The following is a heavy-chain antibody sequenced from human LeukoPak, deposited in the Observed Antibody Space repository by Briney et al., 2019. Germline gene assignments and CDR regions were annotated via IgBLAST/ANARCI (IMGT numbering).Heavy chain of an antibody. D-gene: IGHD2-2*01. CDR1: LVTFGRHG. V-gene: IGHV3-30*02. CDR2: VRYDGSDT. CDR3: AKGSFYCSTNTCPQYYYYMDV. Sequence: AGGSLRLSCVESLVTFGRHGMHWVRQAPGKGLEWVAFVRYDGSDTYYAESVKGRFTISRDNCDNTLYLQMSSLRDEFTAVYYCAKGSFYCSTNTCPQYYYYMDVWGKGITVTVSS. J-gene: IGHJ6*03.